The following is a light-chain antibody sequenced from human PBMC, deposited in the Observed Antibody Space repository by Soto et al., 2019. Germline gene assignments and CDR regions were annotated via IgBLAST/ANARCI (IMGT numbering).Light chain of an antibody. Sequence: QSALTQPASVSGSPGQSITISCTGTSSDVGGYNHVSWYQQHPGKAPKLMIYDVTDRPSGVSNRFSGSKSGNTASLAISGLQAEDEADYYCHSYTSTNTLVFGGGTKFTVL. CDR2: DVT. J-gene: IGLJ2*01. V-gene: IGLV2-14*03. CDR3: HSYTSTNTLV. CDR1: SSDVGGYNH.